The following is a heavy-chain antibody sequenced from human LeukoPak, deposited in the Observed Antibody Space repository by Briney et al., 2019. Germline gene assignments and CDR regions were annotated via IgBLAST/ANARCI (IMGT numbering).Heavy chain of an antibody. V-gene: IGHV3-23*01. CDR3: AKEPYSSGLNWFDP. Sequence: PGGSLRLSCAASGFTFSSYTMSWVRQAPGKGLEWVSTITTSDGNTYYADSVKGRFTISRDNSKNTLYLQMNSLRAEDTAVYYCAKEPYSSGLNWFDPWGQGTLVTVSS. J-gene: IGHJ5*02. CDR2: ITTSDGNT. D-gene: IGHD6-19*01. CDR1: GFTFSSYT.